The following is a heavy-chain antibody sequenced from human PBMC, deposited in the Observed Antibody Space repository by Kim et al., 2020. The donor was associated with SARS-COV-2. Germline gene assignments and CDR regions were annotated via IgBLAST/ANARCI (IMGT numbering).Heavy chain of an antibody. V-gene: IGHV4-39*01. Sequence: SETLSLTCTVSGGSISSSSYYWGWIRQPPGKGLEWIGSIYYSGSTYYNPSLKSRVTISVDTSKNQFSLKLSSVTAADTAVYYCARRYCSSTSCYLEYFDYWGQGTLVTVSS. J-gene: IGHJ4*02. D-gene: IGHD2-2*01. CDR1: GGSISSSSYY. CDR2: IYYSGST. CDR3: ARRYCSSTSCYLEYFDY.